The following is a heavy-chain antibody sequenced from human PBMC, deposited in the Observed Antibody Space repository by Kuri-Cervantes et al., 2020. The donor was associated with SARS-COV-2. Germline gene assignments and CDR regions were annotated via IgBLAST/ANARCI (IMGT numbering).Heavy chain of an antibody. CDR3: ASGAVADLFDY. V-gene: IGHV1-69*02. J-gene: IGHJ4*02. CDR2: IIPILGIA. Sequence: SVKVSCKATGGTFSSYTISWVRQAPGQGLEWMGRIIPILGIANYAQKFQGRVTITADKSTSTAYMELSSLRSEDTAVYYCASGAVADLFDYWGQGTLVTVSS. D-gene: IGHD6-19*01. CDR1: GGTFSSYT.